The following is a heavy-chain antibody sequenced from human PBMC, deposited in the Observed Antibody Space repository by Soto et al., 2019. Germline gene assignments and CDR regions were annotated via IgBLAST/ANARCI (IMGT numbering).Heavy chain of an antibody. V-gene: IGHV3-33*01. CDR1: GFTFSSSD. Sequence: QVQLVESGGGVVQPGRSLRLSCARSGFTFSSSDMHWVRQAPGKGLEWVAVIRYDGSNKYYADSVKGRFTICRDNSKNTLDLQMNSLRAEDTAVYYCSRPHSGSESQFDYWGPGTLVTFSS. J-gene: IGHJ4*02. CDR3: SRPHSGSESQFDY. D-gene: IGHD1-26*01. CDR2: IRYDGSNK.